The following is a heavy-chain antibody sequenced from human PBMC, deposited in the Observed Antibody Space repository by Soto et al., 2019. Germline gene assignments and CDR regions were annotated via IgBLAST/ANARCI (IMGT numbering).Heavy chain of an antibody. J-gene: IGHJ4*02. CDR1: GFSFSNNG. CDR3: AKDRVESGLGEIDY. Sequence: QVQLVESGGGVVQPGRSLRLSCAASGFSFSNNGMHWVRKAPGKGLEWVAIISYDGSKKYYADSVKGRFTISRDNSKNTLYLQMNSLRVEDTAIYYCAKDRVESGLGEIDYWGQGTLVTVS. D-gene: IGHD3-16*01. CDR2: ISYDGSKK. V-gene: IGHV3-30*18.